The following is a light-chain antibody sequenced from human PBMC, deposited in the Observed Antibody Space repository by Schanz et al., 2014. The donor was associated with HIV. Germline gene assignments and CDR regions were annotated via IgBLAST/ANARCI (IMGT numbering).Light chain of an antibody. CDR2: RAS. V-gene: IGKV3-15*01. CDR3: QQCDNWPRT. CDR1: QSVSSY. Sequence: EIVLTQSPGTLSVSPGERATLSCRASQSVSSYLAWYQQKPGQAPRLLIYRASTRATGIPARFTGSGSGTEFTLTISSVQSEDFAVYYCQQCDNWPRTFGQGTKVEIK. J-gene: IGKJ1*01.